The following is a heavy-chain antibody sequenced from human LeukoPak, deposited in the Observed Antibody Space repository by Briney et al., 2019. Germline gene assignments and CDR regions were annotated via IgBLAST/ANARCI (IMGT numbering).Heavy chain of an antibody. Sequence: SETLSLTCTVSGVSISSSNSYWGWIRQPPGKGLERIGSIYYSGNTYYNASLKSQVSISIDTSKNQFSLRLTSVTAADTAVYYCATRTTGTTGAYFDYWGQGTLVTVSS. V-gene: IGHV4-39*01. CDR3: ATRTTGTTGAYFDY. CDR2: IYYSGNT. J-gene: IGHJ4*02. CDR1: GVSISSSNSY. D-gene: IGHD1-1*01.